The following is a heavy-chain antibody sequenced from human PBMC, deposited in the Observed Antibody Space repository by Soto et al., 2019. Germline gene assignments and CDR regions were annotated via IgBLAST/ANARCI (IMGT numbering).Heavy chain of an antibody. CDR2: IYHSGST. J-gene: IGHJ4*02. CDR1: GYSISSGYY. CDR3: ASAVAAAGTFDY. Sequence: PSETLSLTCAVSGYSISSGYYWGWIRQPPGKGLEWIGSIYHSGSTYYNPSLKSRVTISVDTSKNQFSLKLSSVTAADTAVYYCASAVAAAGTFDYWGQGTLVTVSS. V-gene: IGHV4-38-2*01. D-gene: IGHD6-13*01.